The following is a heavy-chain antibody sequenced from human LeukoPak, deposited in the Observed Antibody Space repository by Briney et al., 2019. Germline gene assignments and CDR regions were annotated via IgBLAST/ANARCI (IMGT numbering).Heavy chain of an antibody. Sequence: SSQTLSLTCTVPGGSISSGGYYWSWIRQHPGKGLEWIGYIYYSGSTYYNPSLKSRVTISVDTSKNQFSLKLSSVTAADTAVYYCARDSRVHPSIYYFDYWGQGTLVTVSS. CDR3: ARDSRVHPSIYYFDY. D-gene: IGHD5-24*01. CDR2: IYYSGST. CDR1: GGSISSGGYY. J-gene: IGHJ4*02. V-gene: IGHV4-31*03.